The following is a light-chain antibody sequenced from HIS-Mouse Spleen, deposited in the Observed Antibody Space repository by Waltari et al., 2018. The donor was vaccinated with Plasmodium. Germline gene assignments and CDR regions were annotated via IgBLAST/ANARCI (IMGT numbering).Light chain of an antibody. CDR3: YSTDSSGNHRV. J-gene: IGLJ3*02. V-gene: IGLV3-10*01. CDR1: ALPKKY. Sequence: SYELTQPPSVPVSPGQTARITCSGDALPKKYAHWYQQKSGQAPVLVIYEDSKRPSGIPERFSGSSSGTMATLTISGAQVEDEADYYCYSTDSSGNHRVFGGGTKLTVL. CDR2: EDS.